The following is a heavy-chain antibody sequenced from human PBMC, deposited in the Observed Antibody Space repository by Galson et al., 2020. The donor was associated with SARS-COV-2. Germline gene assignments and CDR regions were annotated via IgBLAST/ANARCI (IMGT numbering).Heavy chain of an antibody. CDR3: ARGGSGWHWFVDY. CDR1: GFTFSSYD. J-gene: IGHJ4*02. CDR2: IGTAGDT. Sequence: GGSLRLSCAASGFTFSSYDMHWVRQATGKGLEWVSAIGTAGDTYYPGSVKGRFTISRENAKNSLYLQMNSLRAGNTAVYYCARGGSGWHWFVDYWGQGTLVTVSS. V-gene: IGHV3-13*01. D-gene: IGHD2-15*01.